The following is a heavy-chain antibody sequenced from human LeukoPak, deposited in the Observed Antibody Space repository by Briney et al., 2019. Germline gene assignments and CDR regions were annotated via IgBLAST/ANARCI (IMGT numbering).Heavy chain of an antibody. CDR2: IYHSGST. CDR1: GYSISSGYY. J-gene: IGHJ4*02. CDR3: ARDGVGSGWYRGVDY. V-gene: IGHV4-38-2*02. D-gene: IGHD6-19*01. Sequence: RPSETLSLTCAVSGYSISSGYYWGWIRQPPGKGLEWIGSIYHSGSTYYNPSLKSRVTISVDMSKNQFSLKLSSVTAADTAVYYCARDGVGSGWYRGVDYWGQGTLVTVSS.